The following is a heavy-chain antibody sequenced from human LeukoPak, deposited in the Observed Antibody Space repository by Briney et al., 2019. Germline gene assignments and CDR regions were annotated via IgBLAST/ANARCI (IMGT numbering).Heavy chain of an antibody. CDR1: GFTFSTYW. CDR2: INRDGSTT. Sequence: GGSLRLSCAASGFTFSTYWMHWVRQAPGKGLVCVSSINRDGSTTRSADSVKGRFTISRDYAKSTLYLQMNSLSAEDTAVYYCAKGGGSSFDYWRQGTLVTVSS. CDR3: AKGGGSSFDY. D-gene: IGHD2-15*01. V-gene: IGHV3-74*01. J-gene: IGHJ4*02.